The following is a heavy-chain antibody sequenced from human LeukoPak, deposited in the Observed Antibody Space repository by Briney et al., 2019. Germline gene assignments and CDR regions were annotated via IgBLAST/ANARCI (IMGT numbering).Heavy chain of an antibody. D-gene: IGHD3-22*01. J-gene: IGHJ4*02. Sequence: PGGSLRLSCAASGFTFSSYEMNWVRQAPGKGLEWVSYITSSGSTIYYAGSVKGRFTISRDNAKNSLYLQMNSLRAEDTAVYYCAIPTYYYDSSGQGYWGQGTLVTVSS. CDR3: AIPTYYYDSSGQGY. CDR1: GFTFSSYE. V-gene: IGHV3-48*03. CDR2: ITSSGSTI.